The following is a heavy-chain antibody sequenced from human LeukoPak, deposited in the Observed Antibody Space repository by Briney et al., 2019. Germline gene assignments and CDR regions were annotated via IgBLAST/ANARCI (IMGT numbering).Heavy chain of an antibody. D-gene: IGHD6-6*01. CDR3: ARGDSSSPRRYYYYYYGMDV. J-gene: IGHJ6*02. V-gene: IGHV1-2*02. CDR1: GYTFTGYY. CDR2: INPNRGGT. Sequence: ASVKVSCKASGYTFTGYYMHWVRQAPGQGLEWMGWINPNRGGTNYAQKFQGRVTMTRDTSIGTAYMELSRLRSDDTAVYYCARGDSSSPRRYYYYYYGMDVWGQGTTVTVSS.